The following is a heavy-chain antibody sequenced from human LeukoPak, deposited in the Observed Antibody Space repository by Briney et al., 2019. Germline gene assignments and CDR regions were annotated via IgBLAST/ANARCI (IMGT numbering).Heavy chain of an antibody. J-gene: IGHJ6*02. D-gene: IGHD3-10*01. CDR1: GFTVSSNY. V-gene: IGHV3-53*01. Sequence: GGSLRLSCAASGFTVSSNYMSWVRQAPGKGLEWVSVIYSGGSTYYADSVKGRFTISRDNSKNTLYLQMNSLRAEDTAVYYCARALESRTMVRGDDYYGMDVWGQGTTVTVSS. CDR2: IYSGGST. CDR3: ARALESRTMVRGDDYYGMDV.